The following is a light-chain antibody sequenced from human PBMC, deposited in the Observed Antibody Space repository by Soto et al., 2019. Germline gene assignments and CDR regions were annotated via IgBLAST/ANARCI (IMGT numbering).Light chain of an antibody. CDR3: QGYDTDSGT. V-gene: IGKV1-5*03. Sequence: DIQMTQSPSTLSASVGDRVTITCRASQSIDTWLAWYQQKPGKAPKLLIYRASSLESGVPSRFSGSGSGTEFTLNISRLQPDDCSTSYCQGYDTDSGTFGPGTKVDIK. J-gene: IGKJ3*01. CDR2: RAS. CDR1: QSIDTW.